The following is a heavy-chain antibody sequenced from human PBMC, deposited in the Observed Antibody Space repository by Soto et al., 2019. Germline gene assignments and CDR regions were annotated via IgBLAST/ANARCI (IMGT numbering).Heavy chain of an antibody. Sequence: EVQLLESGGGLVQPGGSLRLSCVASGFSFSGYAMSWVRQAPGKGLVWVSSITGTGVSIYYADSVRGRFTISRDNSKNTLYLQMSILRAEDAARYYCAKDSIPYSSSYDLVHWGRGALVTVSS. CDR3: AKDSIPYSSSYDLVH. V-gene: IGHV3-23*01. CDR2: ITGTGVSI. CDR1: GFSFSGYA. J-gene: IGHJ4*02. D-gene: IGHD6-6*01.